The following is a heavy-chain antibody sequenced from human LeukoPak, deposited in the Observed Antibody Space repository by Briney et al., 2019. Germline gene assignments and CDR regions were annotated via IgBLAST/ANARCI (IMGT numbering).Heavy chain of an antibody. D-gene: IGHD6-19*01. CDR2: ISSSSDFI. V-gene: IGHV3-21*01. CDR3: ARDSSGWSRDY. Sequence: PGGSLRLSCAASGFSFSYYSMSWVRQAPGKGLEWVSTISSSSDFISYADSVEGRFTISRDHARSSLSLQMNSLRAEDTAVYFCARDSSGWSRDYWGQGTLVTVSS. CDR1: GFSFSYYS. J-gene: IGHJ4*02.